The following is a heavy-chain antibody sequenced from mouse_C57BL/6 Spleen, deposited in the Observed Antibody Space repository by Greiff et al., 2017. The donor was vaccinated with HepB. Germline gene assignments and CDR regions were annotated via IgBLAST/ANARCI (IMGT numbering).Heavy chain of an antibody. J-gene: IGHJ3*01. CDR1: GFNIKDYY. Sequence: EVKLQESGAELVKPGASVKLSCTASGFNIKDYYMHWVKQRTEQGLEWIGRIDPEDGETKYAPKCQGKATITADTSSNTAYLQLSSLTSEDTAVYYCAREGDWDVGFAYWGQGTLVTVSA. D-gene: IGHD4-1*01. CDR2: IDPEDGET. V-gene: IGHV14-2*01. CDR3: AREGDWDVGFAY.